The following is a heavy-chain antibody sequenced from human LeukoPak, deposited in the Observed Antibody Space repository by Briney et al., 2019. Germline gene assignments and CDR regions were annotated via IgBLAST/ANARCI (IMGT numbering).Heavy chain of an antibody. CDR1: GYTFTSYD. V-gene: IGHV1-69*13. D-gene: IGHD5-18*01. CDR3: ARSIVDTAMAASSQFDY. CDR2: IIPIFGTA. J-gene: IGHJ4*02. Sequence: ASVKVSCKASGYTFTSYDISWVRQAPGQGLEWMGGIIPIFGTANYAQKFQGRVTITADESTSTAYMELSSLRSEDTAVYYCARSIVDTAMAASSQFDYWGQGTLVTVSS.